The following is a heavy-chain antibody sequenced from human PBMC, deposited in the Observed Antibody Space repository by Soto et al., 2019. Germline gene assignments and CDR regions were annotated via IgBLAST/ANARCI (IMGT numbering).Heavy chain of an antibody. CDR1: GFTFSSYA. D-gene: IGHD2-15*01. Sequence: GGSLRLSCAASGFTFSSYAMSWVRQAPGKGLEWVSAISGSGGSTYYADSVKGRFTISRDNSKNTLYLQMNSLRAEDTAVYYCAKDGYCSGGSCYSTHYFLHLGQGILVTVPS. CDR2: ISGSGGST. V-gene: IGHV3-23*01. J-gene: IGHJ1*01. CDR3: AKDGYCSGGSCYSTHYFLH.